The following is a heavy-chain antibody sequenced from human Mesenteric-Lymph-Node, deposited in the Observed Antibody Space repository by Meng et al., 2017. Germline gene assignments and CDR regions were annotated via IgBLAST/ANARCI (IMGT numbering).Heavy chain of an antibody. J-gene: IGHJ3*02. CDR3: ARDRQGGYYGFFDAFDI. V-gene: IGHV1-2*02. Sequence: ASVKVSCKASGYTFRFYYMHWVRQAPGQGLEWMGWINPNSGGTNYAQKFQGRVTMTRDTSISTAYMELSRLRSDDTAVYYCARDRQGGYYGFFDAFDIWGQGTMVTVSS. CDR2: INPNSGGT. CDR1: GYTFRFYY. D-gene: IGHD3-22*01.